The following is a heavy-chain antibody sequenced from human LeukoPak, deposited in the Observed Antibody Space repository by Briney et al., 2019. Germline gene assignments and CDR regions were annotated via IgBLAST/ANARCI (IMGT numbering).Heavy chain of an antibody. CDR3: AIDRDTGMVQYYFDY. Sequence: ASVKVSCKASGYTFTGYYMHWVRQAPGQGLEWMGWINPNSGGTNYAQKFQGWVTMTRDTSISTAYMELSRLRSDDTAVYYWAIDRDTGMVQYYFDYWGQGTLVTVSS. D-gene: IGHD5-18*01. CDR1: GYTFTGYY. J-gene: IGHJ4*02. CDR2: INPNSGGT. V-gene: IGHV1-2*04.